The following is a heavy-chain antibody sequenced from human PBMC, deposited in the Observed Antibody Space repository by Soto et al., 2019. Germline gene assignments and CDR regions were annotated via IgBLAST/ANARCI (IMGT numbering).Heavy chain of an antibody. V-gene: IGHV4-31*03. D-gene: IGHD3-10*01. Sequence: SETLSLTCTVSGGSISSGGYYWSWIRQHPGKGLEWIGYIYYSGSTYYNPSLKSRVTISVDTSKNQFSLKLSSVTTADTAVYYCASSRFGELYNWFDPWGQGTLVTVSS. CDR3: ASSRFGELYNWFDP. CDR1: GGSISSGGYY. CDR2: IYYSGST. J-gene: IGHJ5*02.